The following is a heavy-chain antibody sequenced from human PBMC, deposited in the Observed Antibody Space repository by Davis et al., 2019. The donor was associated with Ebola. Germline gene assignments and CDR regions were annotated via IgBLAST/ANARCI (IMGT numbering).Heavy chain of an antibody. J-gene: IGHJ4*02. V-gene: IGHV3-48*04. CDR1: GSTFSMYW. Sequence: PGGSLRLSCAASGSTFSMYWMHWVRQAPGKGLEWVSYISGSATSTFYADSVKGRFTISRDNARDSLYLQMDSLRVEDPAIYYCARDAFSLSRYDTEDHWGQGTLVTVSS. D-gene: IGHD3-9*01. CDR2: ISGSATST. CDR3: ARDAFSLSRYDTEDH.